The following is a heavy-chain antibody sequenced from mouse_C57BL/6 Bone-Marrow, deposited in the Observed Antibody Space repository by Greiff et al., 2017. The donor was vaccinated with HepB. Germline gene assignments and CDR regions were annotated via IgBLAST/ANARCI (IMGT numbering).Heavy chain of an antibody. Sequence: VQLQQSGAELVKPGASVKISCKASGYAFSSHWKNWVKQRPGKGLEWIGQLYPGDGDTNYNGKVKGKATLTADKSSSTAYMQTRSLTSEDSSVYFCGRRVDWDNFDYWGQGTTLTVSS. CDR2: LYPGDGDT. D-gene: IGHD4-1*01. CDR1: GYAFSSHW. J-gene: IGHJ2*01. V-gene: IGHV1-80*01. CDR3: GRRVDWDNFDY.